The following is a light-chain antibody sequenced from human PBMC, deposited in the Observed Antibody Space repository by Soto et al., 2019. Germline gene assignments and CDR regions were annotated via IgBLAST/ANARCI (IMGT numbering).Light chain of an antibody. CDR2: SAS. CDR3: QQSYISPYT. CDR1: QSISKN. Sequence: DVQMTPSPASLSASVGDRVTITCRASQSISKNLNWYQHKVGKAPQLLIYSASDSQAGVPSRFSGSGSGTDFTLIISGLQPEDFATYYCQQSYISPYTFGQGTKVDI. V-gene: IGKV1-39*01. J-gene: IGKJ2*01.